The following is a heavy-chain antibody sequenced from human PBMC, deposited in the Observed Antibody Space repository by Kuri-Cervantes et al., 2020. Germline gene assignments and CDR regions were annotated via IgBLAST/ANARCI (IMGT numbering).Heavy chain of an antibody. CDR3: ARDSGGIQLAY. V-gene: IGHV3-73*01. Sequence: GGSLRLSCAASGFTFSGSAMHWVRQASGKGLEWVGRIRSKANSYATAYAASVKGRFTISRDDSKNTAYLQMNSLGDEDTAVYFCARDSGGIQLAYWGQGTLVTVSS. CDR2: IRSKANSYAT. D-gene: IGHD5-18*01. CDR1: GFTFSGSA. J-gene: IGHJ4*02.